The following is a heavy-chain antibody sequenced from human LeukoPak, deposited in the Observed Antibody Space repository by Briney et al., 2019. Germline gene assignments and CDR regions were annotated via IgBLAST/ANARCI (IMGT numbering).Heavy chain of an antibody. J-gene: IGHJ2*01. CDR2: ISSSSNYI. CDR1: GFTFSSYS. CDR3: ARDRDSRWDFDL. D-gene: IGHD3-22*01. Sequence: GGSLRLSCAASGFTFSSYSMNWVRHAPGNGLEWVSSISSSSNYIYYADSVKGRFTISRDNAKNSLYLQMNSLRAEDTAVYYCARDRDSRWDFDLWGRGTLVTVSS. V-gene: IGHV3-21*01.